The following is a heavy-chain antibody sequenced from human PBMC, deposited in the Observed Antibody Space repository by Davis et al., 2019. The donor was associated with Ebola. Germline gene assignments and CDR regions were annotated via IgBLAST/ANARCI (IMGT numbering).Heavy chain of an antibody. CDR3: ARACLCYGFSHAFDI. D-gene: IGHD5-18*01. J-gene: IGHJ3*02. CDR1: GFTFSSYE. Sequence: PGGSLRLSCAASGFTFSSYEMNWVRQAPGKGLEWVSYISSSGSTIYYADSVKGRFTISRDNAKNSLYLQMNSLRAEDTAVYYCARACLCYGFSHAFDIWSQGTMVTVSS. CDR2: ISSSGSTI. V-gene: IGHV3-48*03.